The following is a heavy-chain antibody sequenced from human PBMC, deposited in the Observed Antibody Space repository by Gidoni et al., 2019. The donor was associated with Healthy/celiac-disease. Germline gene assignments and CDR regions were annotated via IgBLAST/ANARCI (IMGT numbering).Heavy chain of an antibody. CDR1: GGTFSSYA. D-gene: IGHD4-4*01. Sequence: QVQLVQSGDEVKKPGSSVKVSCKASGGTFSSYAISWVRQAPGQGLEGMGGIIPIFGTANYAQKFQGRVTITADESTSTAYMELSSLRSEDTAVYYCARDDSNYVVWCDPWAREPWSPSP. J-gene: IGHJ5*02. CDR3: ARDDSNYVVWCDP. CDR2: IIPIFGTA. V-gene: IGHV1-69*01.